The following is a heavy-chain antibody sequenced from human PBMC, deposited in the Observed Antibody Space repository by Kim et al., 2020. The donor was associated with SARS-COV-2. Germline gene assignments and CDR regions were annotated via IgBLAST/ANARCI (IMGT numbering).Heavy chain of an antibody. CDR2: IYYSGST. Sequence: SETLSLTCTVSGGSISSSSYYWGWIRQPPGKGLEWIGSIYYSGSTYYNPSLKSRVTISVDTSKNQYSLKLSSVTAADTAVYYCARLAAGPPFFSRYYYGMDVWGQGTTVTVSS. V-gene: IGHV4-39*01. CDR3: ARLAAGPPFFSRYYYGMDV. J-gene: IGHJ6*02. D-gene: IGHD6-13*01. CDR1: GGSISSSSYY.